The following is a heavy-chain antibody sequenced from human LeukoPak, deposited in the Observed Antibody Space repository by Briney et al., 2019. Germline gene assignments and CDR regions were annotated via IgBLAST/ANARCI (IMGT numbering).Heavy chain of an antibody. Sequence: GGSLRLSRAASGFTFSDYYMSWIRQAPGKGLEWVSYISSSGSTIYYADSVKGRFTISRDNAKNSLYLQMNSLRAEDTAVYYCARVAKYYYGSETYYFFEHWGQGTPVTASS. D-gene: IGHD3-10*01. CDR1: GFTFSDYY. J-gene: IGHJ4*02. CDR2: ISSSGSTI. CDR3: ARVAKYYYGSETYYFFEH. V-gene: IGHV3-11*04.